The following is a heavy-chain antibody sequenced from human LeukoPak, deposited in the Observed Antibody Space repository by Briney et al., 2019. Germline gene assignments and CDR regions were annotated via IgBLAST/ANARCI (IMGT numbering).Heavy chain of an antibody. CDR2: IYPGDSDT. D-gene: IGHD3-22*01. CDR3: ANYYDSSGYYYRQYFQH. V-gene: IGHV5-51*01. Sequence: GESLKIPCKGSGYSFTSYWIGWVRQMPGKGLEWMGIIYPGDSDTRYSPSFQGQVTISADKSISTAYLQWSSLKASDTAMYYCANYYDSSGYYYRQYFQHWGQGILVTVSS. CDR1: GYSFTSYW. J-gene: IGHJ1*01.